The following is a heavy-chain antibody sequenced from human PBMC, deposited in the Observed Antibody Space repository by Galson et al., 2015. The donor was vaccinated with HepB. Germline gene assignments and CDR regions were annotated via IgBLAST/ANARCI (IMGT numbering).Heavy chain of an antibody. V-gene: IGHV5-51*01. CDR2: IYSGDSDT. D-gene: IGHD2-21*02. CDR1: GYDFSDFW. Sequence: KVSCKASGYDFSDFWIDWVRQIPGKGLEWVGIIYSGDSDTCYSPTFQDQFTFTDDRSPDTAYLELSSLKSADTAIFYCAMVSNCCAGACCSCHFYYWRPGT. CDR3: AMVSNCCAGACCSCHFYY. J-gene: IGHJ4*01.